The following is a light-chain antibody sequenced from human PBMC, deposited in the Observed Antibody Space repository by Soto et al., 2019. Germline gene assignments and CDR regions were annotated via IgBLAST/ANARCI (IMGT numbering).Light chain of an antibody. CDR2: RAS. CDR1: QSVNSN. V-gene: IGKV3-15*01. J-gene: IGKJ3*01. Sequence: EIVMTQSPATLSVSPGERATLSCRASQSVNSNLAWYQQKPGQAPRLLIYRASTRATGIPARFSGSGSGTEFTLTVSSLQSEDFAIYYCQQYNSWPSFTFGPVTEVDIK. CDR3: QQYNSWPSFT.